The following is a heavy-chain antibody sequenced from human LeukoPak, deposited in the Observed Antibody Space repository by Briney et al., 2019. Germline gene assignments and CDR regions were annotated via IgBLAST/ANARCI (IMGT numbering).Heavy chain of an antibody. V-gene: IGHV4-59*01. CDR3: ARTTTAVTATGRLGWFDP. CDR1: GGSISSYY. J-gene: IGHJ5*02. D-gene: IGHD4-17*01. Sequence: PSETLSLTCTVSGGSISSYYWSWIRQPPGKGLEWIGYIYYSGSTNYNPSLKSRVTISVDTSKNQFSLKLSSVTAADTAVYYCARTTTAVTATGRLGWFDPWGQGTLVTVSS. CDR2: IYYSGST.